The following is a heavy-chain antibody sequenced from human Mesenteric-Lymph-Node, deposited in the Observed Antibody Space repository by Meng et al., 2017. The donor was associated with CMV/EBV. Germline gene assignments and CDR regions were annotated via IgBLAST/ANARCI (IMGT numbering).Heavy chain of an antibody. D-gene: IGHD3-3*01. CDR1: GYTFTGYY. CDR3: ASGGYYDLWSGYQMPHY. Sequence: ASVKVSCKASGYTFTGYYMHWVRQAPGQGLEWMGRINPNSGDTNHAQRFQGRVTMTRDTSISTAYMELSRLRSDDTAVYYCASGGYYDLWSGYQMPHYWGQGTLVTVSS. V-gene: IGHV1-2*02. CDR2: INPNSGDT. J-gene: IGHJ4*02.